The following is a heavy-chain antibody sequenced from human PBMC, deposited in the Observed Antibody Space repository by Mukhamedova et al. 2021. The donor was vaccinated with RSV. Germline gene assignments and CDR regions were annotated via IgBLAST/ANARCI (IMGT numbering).Heavy chain of an antibody. CDR2: IIPILGIA. CDR3: ASEKGGGYSYGSWVDY. D-gene: IGHD5-18*01. J-gene: IGHJ4*02. Sequence: GLEWMGGIIPILGIANYAQQFQGRVTITADESTSTAYMELSSLRSEDTAVYYCASEKGGGYSYGSWVDYWGQGTLVTVSS. V-gene: IGHV1-69*10.